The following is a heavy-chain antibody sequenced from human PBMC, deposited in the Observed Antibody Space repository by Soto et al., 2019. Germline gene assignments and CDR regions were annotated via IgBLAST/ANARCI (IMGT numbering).Heavy chain of an antibody. V-gene: IGHV1-2*04. CDR3: AGDRVVGGNSYYYYGMDV. CDR2: INPNSGGT. Sequence: ASVKVSCKASGYTFTGYYMHWVRQAPGQGLEWMGWINPNSGGTNYAQKFQGWVTMTRDTSISSAYMELGRLRSDDTAVYYCAGDRVVGGNSYYYYGMDVWGQGTTVTVAS. D-gene: IGHD2-21*02. J-gene: IGHJ6*02. CDR1: GYTFTGYY.